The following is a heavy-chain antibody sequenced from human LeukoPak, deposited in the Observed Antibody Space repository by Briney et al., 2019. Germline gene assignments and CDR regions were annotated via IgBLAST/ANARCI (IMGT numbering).Heavy chain of an antibody. CDR3: ARVARIRGQQSTLYYFDY. CDR1: GYTFTGYY. CDR2: IDSNSGGT. V-gene: IGHV1-2*02. Sequence: ASVKVSCKASGYTFTGYYMHWVQQAPGQGLEWMGWIDSNSGGTNYAQKFQGRVTMTRDTSISTAYMELSRLRSDDTAVYYCARVARIRGQQSTLYYFDYWGQGTLVTVSS. J-gene: IGHJ4*02. D-gene: IGHD6-13*01.